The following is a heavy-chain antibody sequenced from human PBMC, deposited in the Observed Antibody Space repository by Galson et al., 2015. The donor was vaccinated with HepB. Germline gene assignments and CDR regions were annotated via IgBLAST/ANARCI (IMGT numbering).Heavy chain of an antibody. V-gene: IGHV3-48*01. CDR3: ARDSGDFDYDFWSGYWGGAFDI. Sequence: SLRLSCAASGFTFSSYNMNWVRQAPGKGLEWVSYISDSSSTIYYADSVKGRFTISRDNAKNSLYLQMNSLRAEDTAVYYCARDSGDFDYDFWSGYWGGAFDIWGQGTMLTVSS. CDR1: GFTFSSYN. CDR2: ISDSSSTI. D-gene: IGHD3-3*01. J-gene: IGHJ3*02.